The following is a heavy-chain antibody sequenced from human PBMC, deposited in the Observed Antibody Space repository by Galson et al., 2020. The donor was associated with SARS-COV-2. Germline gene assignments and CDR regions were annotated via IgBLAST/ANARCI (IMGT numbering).Heavy chain of an antibody. J-gene: IGHJ4*02. CDR3: AGQNNYYDSSGDDY. V-gene: IGHV3-11*01. CDR1: GFTFSDYY. CDR2: ISSSGSTI. D-gene: IGHD3-22*01. Sequence: KIGESLKISCAASGFTFSDYYMSWIRQAPGKGLEWVSYISSSGSTIYYADSVKGRFTISRDNAKNSLYLQMNSLRAEDTAVYYCAGQNNYYDSSGDDYWGQGTLVIVSS.